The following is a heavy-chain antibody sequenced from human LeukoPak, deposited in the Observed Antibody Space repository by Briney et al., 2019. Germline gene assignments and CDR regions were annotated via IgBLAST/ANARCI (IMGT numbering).Heavy chain of an antibody. J-gene: IGHJ3*02. CDR3: ATDGQYMIVGAFDI. CDR2: ISYRGNT. D-gene: IGHD1-26*01. V-gene: IGHV4-61*01. CDR1: GGSVTSGSYY. Sequence: TPSQSLSLTCTVSGGSVTSGSYYWRWIRQPPGKELEWIGYISYRGNTNYNPSLKSRVTISVDTSKNQFSLKLSSVTAADTAVYYCATDGQYMIVGAFDIWGQGTMVTVSS.